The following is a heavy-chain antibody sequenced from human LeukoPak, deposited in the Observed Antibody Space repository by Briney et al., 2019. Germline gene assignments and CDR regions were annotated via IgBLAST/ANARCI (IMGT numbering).Heavy chain of an antibody. CDR3: ARGYSSGWYIG. D-gene: IGHD6-19*01. Sequence: SETLSLTCTVSGGSISSYYWNWIRQPPGKGLEWIGYIYYSGSTNYNPSLKSRVTISVDTSKNQFSLNLSSVTAADTAVYYCARGYSSGWYIGWGQGTLVTVSS. V-gene: IGHV4-59*01. CDR2: IYYSGST. J-gene: IGHJ4*02. CDR1: GGSISSYY.